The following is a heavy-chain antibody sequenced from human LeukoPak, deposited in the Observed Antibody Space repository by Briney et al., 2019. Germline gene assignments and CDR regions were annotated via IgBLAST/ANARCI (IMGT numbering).Heavy chain of an antibody. CDR1: GFTFDDYG. V-gene: IGHV3-20*04. D-gene: IGHD3-22*01. CDR2: INWNGGST. CDR3: ARDLDYYDSSGYHDY. J-gene: IGHJ4*02. Sequence: PGGSLRLSCAASGFTFDDYGMSWVRQAPGKGLEWVSGINWNGGSTGYADSVKGRFTISRDNAKNSLYLQMNSLRAEDTALYYCARDLDYYDSSGYHDYWGQGTLVTVSS.